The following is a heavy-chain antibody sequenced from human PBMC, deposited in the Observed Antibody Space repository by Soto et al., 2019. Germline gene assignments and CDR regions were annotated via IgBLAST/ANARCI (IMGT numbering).Heavy chain of an antibody. CDR1: GFTFTSSA. J-gene: IGHJ6*02. CDR2: IVVGSGNT. Sequence: GASVKVSCKASGFTFTSSAVQWVRQARGQRLEWIGWIVVGSGNTNYAQKFQERVTITRDMSTSTAYMELSSLRSEDTAVYYCAALAYTAMVKNTYYYYYGMDVWGQGTTVTVSS. CDR3: AALAYTAMVKNTYYYYYGMDV. D-gene: IGHD5-18*01. V-gene: IGHV1-58*01.